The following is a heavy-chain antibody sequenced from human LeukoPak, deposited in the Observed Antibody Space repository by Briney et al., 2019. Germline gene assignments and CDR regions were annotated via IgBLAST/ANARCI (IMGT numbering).Heavy chain of an antibody. CDR3: ARVDY. CDR2: ISSRSDTI. V-gene: IGHV3-48*01. CDR1: GFPFSNYG. Sequence: PGGSLRLSCAASGFPFSNYGINWVRQLPGKGLEWVSYISSRSDTIYYADSVKGRFTISRDNSKNTLYLQMNSLRAEDTAVYYCARVDYWGQGTLVTVSS. J-gene: IGHJ4*02.